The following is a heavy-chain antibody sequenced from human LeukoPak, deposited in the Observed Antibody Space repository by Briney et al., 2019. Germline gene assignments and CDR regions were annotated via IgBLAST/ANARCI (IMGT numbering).Heavy chain of an antibody. CDR2: INYSGRT. V-gene: IGHV4-39*02. J-gene: IGHJ3*02. CDR1: GGSISSSGFY. D-gene: IGHD3-22*01. CDR3: ARAQRSYDSSGYLRPYAFDI. Sequence: IPSETLSLTCSVSGGSISSSGFYWGWIRQSPGKGLECIGTINYSGRTLYSSSLRSRVTISVDTSKNQFSLKLTSVTAADTAVYYCARAQRSYDSSGYLRPYAFDIWGQGTMVTVSS.